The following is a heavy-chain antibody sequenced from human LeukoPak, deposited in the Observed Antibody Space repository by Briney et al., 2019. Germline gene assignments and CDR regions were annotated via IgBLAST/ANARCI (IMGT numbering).Heavy chain of an antibody. CDR3: ARSKRTYDF. Sequence: GGSLRLSCAVSGFNFSGHYMTWIRQAPGRGLEWVSYISNRGYSKYYADSVKGRFTISRDNSNNSLYLQMNSLRAEDTAVYYCARSKRTYDFWGQGTLVTVSS. CDR1: GFNFSGHY. V-gene: IGHV3-11*01. CDR2: ISNRGYSK. J-gene: IGHJ4*02.